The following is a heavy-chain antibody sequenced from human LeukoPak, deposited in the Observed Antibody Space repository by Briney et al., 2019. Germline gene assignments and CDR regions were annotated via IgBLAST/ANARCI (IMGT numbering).Heavy chain of an antibody. CDR2: ISSGGGNT. V-gene: IGHV3-23*01. D-gene: IGHD3-3*01. J-gene: IGHJ5*02. CDR1: GITFSDYA. CDR3: AKENSGVTIFGVVIRFNWFDP. Sequence: GGSLRLSCAASGITFSDYAMTWVRQASGKGLEWVSLISSGGGNTYYADSVKGRFTISRDNSKNTLFLQLNSLRAEDTAVYYCAKENSGVTIFGVVIRFNWFDPWGQGTLVTVSS.